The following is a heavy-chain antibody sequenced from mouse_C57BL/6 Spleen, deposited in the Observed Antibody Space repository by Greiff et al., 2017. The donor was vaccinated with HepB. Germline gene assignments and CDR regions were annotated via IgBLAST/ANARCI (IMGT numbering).Heavy chain of an antibody. D-gene: IGHD1-1*01. J-gene: IGHJ1*03. CDR2: IDPSDSYT. CDR1: GYTFTSYW. V-gene: IGHV1-69*01. Sequence: VQLQQSGAELVMPGASVKLSCKASGYTFTSYWMHWVKQRPGQGLEWIGEIDPSDSYTNYNQKFKGKSTLTVDKSSSTAYMQLSSLTSEDSAVYYCARYYGSGFDVWGTGTTVTVSS. CDR3: ARYYGSGFDV.